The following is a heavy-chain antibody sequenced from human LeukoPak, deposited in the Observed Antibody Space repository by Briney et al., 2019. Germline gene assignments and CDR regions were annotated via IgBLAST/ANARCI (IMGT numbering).Heavy chain of an antibody. CDR2: ISSSSYI. D-gene: IGHD1-26*01. Sequence: PGGSLRLSCAASGFTFSSYSMNWVRQAPGKGLEWVSSISSSSYIYYADSVKGRFTISRDNAKNSLYLQMNSLRAEDTAVYYCARVKGGSYFNYYYGMDVWGQGTTVTVSS. V-gene: IGHV3-21*01. CDR1: GFTFSSYS. J-gene: IGHJ6*02. CDR3: ARVKGGSYFNYYYGMDV.